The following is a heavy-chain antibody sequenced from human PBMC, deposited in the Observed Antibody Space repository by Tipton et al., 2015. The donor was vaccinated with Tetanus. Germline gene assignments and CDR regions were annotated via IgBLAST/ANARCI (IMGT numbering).Heavy chain of an antibody. Sequence: SLRLSCAASGFTFSSYGMHWVRQAPGKGLEYVSSILGHGRSPFYADSVRGRFTTSRDNSKNMLYLQMDSVRREDMAVYYCARDRDGGWSFDYWGQGTLVTVSS. CDR1: GFTFSSYG. D-gene: IGHD6-19*01. CDR2: ILGHGRSP. J-gene: IGHJ4*02. CDR3: ARDRDGGWSFDY. V-gene: IGHV3-64*02.